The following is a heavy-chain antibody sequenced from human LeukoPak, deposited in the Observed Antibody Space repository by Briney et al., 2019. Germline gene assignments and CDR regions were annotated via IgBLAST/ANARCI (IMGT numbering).Heavy chain of an antibody. J-gene: IGHJ4*02. CDR1: GDSITNNYH. CDR2: IYYSGST. Sequence: PPETLSLTCTVSGDSITNNYHWSWIRQPPGMGLEFIGYIYYSGSTNYNPSLKSRVTISMDTSKNQFSLRLTSVTAADTAVYYCARRFDSWGQGTLVTVSS. V-gene: IGHV4-59*01. CDR3: ARRFDS.